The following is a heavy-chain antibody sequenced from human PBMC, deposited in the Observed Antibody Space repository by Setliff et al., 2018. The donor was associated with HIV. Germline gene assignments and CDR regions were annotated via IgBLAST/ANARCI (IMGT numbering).Heavy chain of an antibody. J-gene: IGHJ6*03. Sequence: SETLSLTCSVSGGSISTNSYYWGWIRQSPGKGLEWVGNVHNSGGTNYNPSLKSRVSISVDTSKNQFSLNVNSVTAPDTAVYYCVRHTRDTSLAHYYYYIDVWGKGTTVTVSS. CDR1: GGSISTNSYY. CDR3: VRHTRDTSLAHYYYYIDV. CDR2: VHNSGGT. D-gene: IGHD5-18*01. V-gene: IGHV4-39*01.